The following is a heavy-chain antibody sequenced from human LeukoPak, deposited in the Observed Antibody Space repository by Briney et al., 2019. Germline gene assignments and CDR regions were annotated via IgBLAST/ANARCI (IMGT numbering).Heavy chain of an antibody. CDR2: INVHKGNT. J-gene: IGHJ4*02. CDR1: GNIFNTYG. D-gene: IGHD2-15*01. V-gene: IGHV1-18*01. CDR3: ARDCSGGSCYLGSDDY. Sequence: ASVKVSCKDSGNIFNTYGFSWVRPAPGQGLEWIGWINVHKGNTNYAQKFQGRVTMTADTSTSTVYMELRSLTSDDTAVYYCARDCSGGSCYLGSDDYWGQGTLVTVSS.